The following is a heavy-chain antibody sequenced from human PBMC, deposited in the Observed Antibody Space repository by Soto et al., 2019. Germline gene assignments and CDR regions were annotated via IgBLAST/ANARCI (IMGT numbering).Heavy chain of an antibody. J-gene: IGHJ6*03. CDR3: ASKPAGSGYAEGPNYYYYYMDV. CDR1: GFTVSSNY. Sequence: GGSLRLSCAAPGFTVSSNYMSWVRQAPGKGLERVSVIYSGGSTYYADSLKCRFTISRDNSKNTLYLQLNSLRAEDTAVYYCASKPAGSGYAEGPNYYYYYMDVWGKGTTVTVSS. CDR2: IYSGGST. V-gene: IGHV3-66*01. D-gene: IGHD5-12*01.